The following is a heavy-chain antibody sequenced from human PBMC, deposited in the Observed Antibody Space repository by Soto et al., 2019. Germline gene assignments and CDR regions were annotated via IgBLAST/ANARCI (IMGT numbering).Heavy chain of an antibody. J-gene: IGHJ2*01. CDR2: ISSSSSTI. D-gene: IGHD3-10*02. Sequence: KGLEWVSYISSSSSTIYYADSVKGRFTISRDNAKNSLFLQMNSLRAEDRDVYYCVFFFQAEDGIRDVRSVSAFLLNRSSDL. CDR3: VFFFQAEDGIRDVRSVSAFLLNRSSDL. V-gene: IGHV3-48*01.